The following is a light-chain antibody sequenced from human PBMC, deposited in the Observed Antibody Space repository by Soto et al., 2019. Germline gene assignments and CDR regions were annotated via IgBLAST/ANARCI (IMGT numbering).Light chain of an antibody. Sequence: APAQRPSVSGSPAQSVPLHSTKTSNDIGGYNYVSWYQQSPGKAPKLIPYDLPTRPSGVPFRFSGSKPGNTPSLPISGLQAEDEAGCSSYPSTSTRRLFGAVTKVTVL. V-gene: IGLV2-14*03. CDR3: SSYPSTSTRRL. CDR2: DLP. J-gene: IGLJ1*01. CDR1: SNDIGGYNY.